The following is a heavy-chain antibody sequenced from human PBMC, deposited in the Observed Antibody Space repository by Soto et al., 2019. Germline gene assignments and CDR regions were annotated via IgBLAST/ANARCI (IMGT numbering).Heavy chain of an antibody. CDR2: NTPGGGIT. CDR1: GYTFTTYD. CDR3: AKVLSELVPRYFDT. D-gene: IGHD6-13*01. V-gene: IGHV1-46*01. J-gene: IGHJ4*02. Sequence: QVQLVQSGAEVKKPGASVRVSCKASGYTFTTYDIHWVRQAPGLGLEWMGINTPGGGITSYSQKFKGRITIARDTSTSTVYMELSSLRSEDTAMYYCAKVLSELVPRYFDTWGQGTLVTVSS.